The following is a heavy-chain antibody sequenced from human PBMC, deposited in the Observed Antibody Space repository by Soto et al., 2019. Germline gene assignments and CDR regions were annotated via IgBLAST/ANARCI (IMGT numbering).Heavy chain of an antibody. Sequence: ASVKVSCKVSGYTLTELSMHWVRQAPGKGLEWMGGFDPEDGETIYAQKFQGRVTMTEDTSTDTAYMELSSLRSEDTAVYYCATDSIAPRQDFFDYWGQRTLVTVSS. V-gene: IGHV1-24*01. CDR2: FDPEDGET. J-gene: IGHJ4*02. D-gene: IGHD6-6*01. CDR3: ATDSIAPRQDFFDY. CDR1: GYTLTELS.